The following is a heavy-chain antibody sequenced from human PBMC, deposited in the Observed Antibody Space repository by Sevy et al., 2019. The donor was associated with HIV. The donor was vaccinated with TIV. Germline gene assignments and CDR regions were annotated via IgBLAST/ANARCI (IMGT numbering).Heavy chain of an antibody. CDR3: ATDHVLLWFGEFRY. CDR2: FDPEDGET. J-gene: IGHJ4*02. Sequence: ASVKVSCRVSGYTLTELSMHWVRQAPGKGLEWMGGFDPEDGETIYAQKFQGRVTMTEDTSTDTAYMELSSLRSEDTAVYYCATDHVLLWFGEFRYWGQGTLVTVSS. V-gene: IGHV1-24*01. CDR1: GYTLTELS. D-gene: IGHD3-10*01.